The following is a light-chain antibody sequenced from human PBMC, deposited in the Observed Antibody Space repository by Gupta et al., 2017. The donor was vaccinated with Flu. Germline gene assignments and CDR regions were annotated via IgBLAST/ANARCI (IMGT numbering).Light chain of an antibody. CDR3: QQSFNIPRT. CDR2: VAS. Sequence: MQMTQSTFSLSASLGDRVTITCRASQSISTYLNWYQQKPRKAPKLLIYVASYLQSGVPSRFSGSGSGTHFTLTISSLQPEDFATYYCQQSFNIPRTFGEGTKLEIK. CDR1: QSISTY. V-gene: IGKV1-39*01. J-gene: IGKJ2*01.